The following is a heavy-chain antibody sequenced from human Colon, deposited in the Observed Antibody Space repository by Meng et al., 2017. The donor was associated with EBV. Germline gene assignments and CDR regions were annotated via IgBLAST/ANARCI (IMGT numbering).Heavy chain of an antibody. Sequence: QGRRQEAGPGLGKPSGTLSLPCGVSGVSISSNIRWTWVRQPPGKGLEWIGDIDDSGSTNYNPSLNSRISISLDKSKNHFSLKVNSVTAADTAVYYCARGKQDAWELLAYWGQGALVTVSS. D-gene: IGHD1-26*01. CDR3: ARGKQDAWELLAY. V-gene: IGHV4-4*02. CDR2: IDDSGST. CDR1: GVSISSNIR. J-gene: IGHJ4*02.